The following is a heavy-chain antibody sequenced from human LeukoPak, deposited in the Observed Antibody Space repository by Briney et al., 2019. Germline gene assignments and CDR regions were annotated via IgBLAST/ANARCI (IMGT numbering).Heavy chain of an antibody. Sequence: GGSLRLSCAASGFTFSRYTMNWVRQAPGKGLEWVSSISSSSSYIYYADSVKGRFTISRDNAQNSLYLQMNSLRAEDTAVYYCARDEAQYYDSNPFDIWGQGTMVTVSS. V-gene: IGHV3-21*01. D-gene: IGHD3-22*01. CDR1: GFTFSRYT. CDR2: ISSSSSYI. J-gene: IGHJ3*02. CDR3: ARDEAQYYDSNPFDI.